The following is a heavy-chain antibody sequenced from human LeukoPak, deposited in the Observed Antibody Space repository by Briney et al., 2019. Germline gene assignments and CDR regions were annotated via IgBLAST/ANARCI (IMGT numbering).Heavy chain of an antibody. CDR2: INSDGSST. CDR3: ARKPRFGELGPDYYYGMDV. CDR1: GFTFSSYW. V-gene: IGHV3-74*01. J-gene: IGHJ6*04. D-gene: IGHD3-10*01. Sequence: GGSLRLSCAASGFTFSSYWMHWVRQAPGMGLVWVSRINSDGSSTSYADSVKGRFTISRDNAKNTLYLQMNSLRAEDTAVYYCARKPRFGELGPDYYYGMDVWGKGTTVTVSS.